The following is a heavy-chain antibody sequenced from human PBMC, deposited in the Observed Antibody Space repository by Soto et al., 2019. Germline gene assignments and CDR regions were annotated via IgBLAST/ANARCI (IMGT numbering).Heavy chain of an antibody. V-gene: IGHV4-4*07. CDR3: AREGCYSAYNFAHGIQLWSFDF. D-gene: IGHD5-12*01. Sequence: SETLSLTCTVSGGSINTFYWSWVRQPAGKGLEWIGRIFSSGSTSFNPSLESRVAMSVDTSKNHFSLKLSSVTAADMAVYYCAREGCYSAYNFAHGIQLWSFDFWGQGALVTVSS. J-gene: IGHJ4*02. CDR1: GGSINTFY. CDR2: IFSSGST.